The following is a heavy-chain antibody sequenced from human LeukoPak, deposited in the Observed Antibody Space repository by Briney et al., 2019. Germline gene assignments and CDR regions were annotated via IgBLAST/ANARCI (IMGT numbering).Heavy chain of an antibody. D-gene: IGHD6-13*01. J-gene: IGHJ4*02. Sequence: SETLSLTCTVSGYSISSGYYWGWIRQPPGKGLEWIGSFYHSGSTNYNPSLKSRVTISVDTSKNQFSLRLSSVTAADTAVYYCASRGEAIAAAGTRDYWGQGTLVTVSS. CDR2: FYHSGST. V-gene: IGHV4-38-2*02. CDR3: ASRGEAIAAAGTRDY. CDR1: GYSISSGYY.